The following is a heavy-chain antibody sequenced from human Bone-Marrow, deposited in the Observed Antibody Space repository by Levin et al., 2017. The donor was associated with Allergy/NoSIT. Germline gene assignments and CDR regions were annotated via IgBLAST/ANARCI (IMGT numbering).Heavy chain of an antibody. CDR1: GYTFTSYG. CDR3: ARVLSPLLQSLVSGYGMDV. V-gene: IGHV1-18*01. Sequence: GASVKVSCKASGYTFTSYGISWVRQAPGQGLEWMGWISAYNGNTNYAQKLQGRVTMTTDTSTSTAYMELRSLRSDDTAVYYCARVLSPLLQSLVSGYGMDVWGQGTTVTVSS. D-gene: IGHD6-19*01. CDR2: ISAYNGNT. J-gene: IGHJ6*02.